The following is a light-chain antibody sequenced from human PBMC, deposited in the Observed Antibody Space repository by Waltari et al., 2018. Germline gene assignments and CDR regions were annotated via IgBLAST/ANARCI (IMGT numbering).Light chain of an antibody. Sequence: DIQMTQSPSTLSASVGDRVTITCRASQSISSWLAWYQQKPGKAPKLLIYKASSLESGVPSRFSGSGSGTEFTLTISRLEPEDFAVYYCQQYGSSRFTFGGGTKVEIK. V-gene: IGKV1-5*03. CDR3: QQYGSSRFT. CDR2: KAS. J-gene: IGKJ4*01. CDR1: QSISSW.